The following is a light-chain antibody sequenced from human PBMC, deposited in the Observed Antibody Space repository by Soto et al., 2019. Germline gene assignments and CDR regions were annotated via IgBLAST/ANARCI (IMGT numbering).Light chain of an antibody. CDR3: SSFTGPTALDV. CDR1: SSDVGAYKY. Sequence: QSALTQPASVSGSPGQSVTISCTGTSSDVGAYKYVSWYQKHPGKAPKLTIYSVSNRPSGISNRFSGSKSGNTAFLTISGLQPEDEADYYCSSFTGPTALDVFGTGTKLTVL. V-gene: IGLV2-14*03. CDR2: SVS. J-gene: IGLJ1*01.